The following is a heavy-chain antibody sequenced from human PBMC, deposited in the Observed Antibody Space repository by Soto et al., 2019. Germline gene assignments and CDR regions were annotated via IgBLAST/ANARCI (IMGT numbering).Heavy chain of an antibody. CDR2: ISGSGGST. Sequence: AGSLRLSCAASGFTFSSYAMSWVRQAPWKGLEWVSAISGSGGSTYYADSVKGRFTISRDNSKNTLYLQMNSLRAEDTAVYYCAKDGIVGATGLYYGMDVWGQGTTVTVSS. J-gene: IGHJ6*02. V-gene: IGHV3-23*01. CDR3: AKDGIVGATGLYYGMDV. D-gene: IGHD1-26*01. CDR1: GFTFSSYA.